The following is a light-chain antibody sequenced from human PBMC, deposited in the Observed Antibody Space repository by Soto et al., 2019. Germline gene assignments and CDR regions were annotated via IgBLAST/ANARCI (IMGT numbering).Light chain of an antibody. CDR2: EVT. J-gene: IGLJ3*02. CDR3: SSYTIKYNVVL. Sequence: QSALTQPASVSVSPGQSITIPCTGTSSDIGGYKYVSWYQQQPGKAPKLVIYEVTNRPSGVSNRFSGSKSGNTASLTISGLQAEDAADYYCSSYTIKYNVVLFGGGTKLTVL. CDR1: SSDIGGYKY. V-gene: IGLV2-14*01.